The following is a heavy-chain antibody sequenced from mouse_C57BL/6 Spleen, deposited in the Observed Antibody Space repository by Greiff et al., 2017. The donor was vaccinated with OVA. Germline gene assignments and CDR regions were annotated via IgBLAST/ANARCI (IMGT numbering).Heavy chain of an antibody. CDR1: GYTFTSYW. J-gene: IGHJ4*01. D-gene: IGHD1-1*01. V-gene: IGHV1-50*01. CDR3: ARSGSTVVAGDY. Sequence: VQLQQPGAELVKPGASVKLSCKASGYTFTSYWMQWVKQRPGQGLEWIGEIDPSDSYTNYNQKFKGKATLTVDTSSSTAYMQLSSLTSEDSAVYYCARSGSTVVAGDYWGQGTSVTVSS. CDR2: IDPSDSYT.